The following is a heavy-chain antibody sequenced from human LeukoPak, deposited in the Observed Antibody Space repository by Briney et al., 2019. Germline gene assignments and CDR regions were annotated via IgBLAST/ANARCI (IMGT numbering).Heavy chain of an antibody. CDR2: IYSRGGT. J-gene: IGHJ4*02. CDR3: ARGTAVPYYFDY. Sequence: PGGSLRLSCAASGFTVSSNFMSWVRQAPGKGLECVSVIYSRGGTYYADSVEGRFTISRDNSKNTLYLQMNSLRAEDTAVYYCARGTAVPYYFDYWGQGTLVTVSS. D-gene: IGHD2-21*02. V-gene: IGHV3-53*01. CDR1: GFTVSSNF.